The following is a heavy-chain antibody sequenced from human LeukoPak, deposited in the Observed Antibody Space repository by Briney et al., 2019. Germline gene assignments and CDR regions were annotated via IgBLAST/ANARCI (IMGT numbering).Heavy chain of an antibody. Sequence: PGRSLILSCAASGFTFTNYGMHWVRQAPGKGLVWVSRINNDGSSTTYADSVKGRFTISRDNAKNTLYLQMNSLRAEDTAVYYCARLTAFDYWGQGTLVTVSS. CDR2: INNDGSST. CDR1: GFTFTNYG. D-gene: IGHD2-21*02. J-gene: IGHJ4*02. CDR3: ARLTAFDY. V-gene: IGHV3-74*01.